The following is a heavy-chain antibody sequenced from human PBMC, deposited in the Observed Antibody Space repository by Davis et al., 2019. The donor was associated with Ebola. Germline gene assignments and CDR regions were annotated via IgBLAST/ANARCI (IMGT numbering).Heavy chain of an antibody. V-gene: IGHV1-69*13. Sequence: SVKVSCKASGGTFSSYAISWVRQAPGQGLEWMGGIIPIFGTANYAQKFQGRVTITADESTSTVYMELSSLRSEDTAVYYCARDRKYYDSSGYRNYFDYWGQGTLVTVSS. D-gene: IGHD3-22*01. CDR2: IIPIFGTA. CDR3: ARDRKYYDSSGYRNYFDY. J-gene: IGHJ4*02. CDR1: GGTFSSYA.